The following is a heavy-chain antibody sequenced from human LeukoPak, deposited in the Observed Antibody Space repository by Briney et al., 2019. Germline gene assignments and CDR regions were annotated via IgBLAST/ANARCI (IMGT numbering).Heavy chain of an antibody. J-gene: IGHJ4*02. CDR2: INPNSGGT. CDR3: ARAPRYCSGGSCYHFYY. Sequence: ASVKVSCKASGYTFTGYYMHWVRQAPGQGLEWMGWINPNSGGTNYAQKFQGRVTMTRDASISTAYMELSRLRSDDTAVYYCARAPRYCSGGSCYHFYYWGQGTL. CDR1: GYTFTGYY. D-gene: IGHD2-15*01. V-gene: IGHV1-2*02.